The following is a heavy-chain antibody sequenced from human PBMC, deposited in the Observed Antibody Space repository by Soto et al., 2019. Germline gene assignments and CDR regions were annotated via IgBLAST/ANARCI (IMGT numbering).Heavy chain of an antibody. CDR1: GGSVSSGNYY. V-gene: IGHV4-61*01. D-gene: IGHD2-15*01. J-gene: IGHJ5*02. CDR2: IYYTGST. Sequence: QVQLQESGPGLVKPSETLSLTCTVSGGSVSSGNYYWSWIRQPPGKGLEWIGFIYYTGSTSYNPSLKVRVPISMAKSKSQFSLQLTSVTAADTAVYYCASALYCSGGSCSFDLWGQGTLVTVSS. CDR3: ASALYCSGGSCSFDL.